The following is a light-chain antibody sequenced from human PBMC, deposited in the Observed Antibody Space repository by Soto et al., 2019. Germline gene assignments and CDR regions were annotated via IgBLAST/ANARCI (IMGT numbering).Light chain of an antibody. CDR3: QSYDSSLYV. CDR1: CSNIGAGYD. J-gene: IGLJ1*01. V-gene: IGLV1-40*01. CDR2: GNS. Sequence: QSVLTQPPSVSGAPGQRVTISCTGSCSNIGAGYDVHWYQQLPGTAPKLLIYGNSNRPSGVPDRFSGSKSGTSASLAITGLQAEDEADYYCQSYDSSLYVFGTGTKVTVL.